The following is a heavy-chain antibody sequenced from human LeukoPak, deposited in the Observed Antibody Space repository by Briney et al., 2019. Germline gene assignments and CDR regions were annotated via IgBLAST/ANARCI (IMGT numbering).Heavy chain of an antibody. D-gene: IGHD3-3*01. CDR3: ARRTLELVNIDY. CDR2: INHSGST. CDR1: GGSFSVYY. V-gene: IGHV4-34*01. Sequence: SETLSLTCAVYGGSFSVYYWSWIRQPPGKGLEWIGEINHSGSTNYNPSLKSRVTISVDTSKNQFSLKLSSVTAADTAVYYCARRTLELVNIDYWGQGTLVTVSS. J-gene: IGHJ4*02.